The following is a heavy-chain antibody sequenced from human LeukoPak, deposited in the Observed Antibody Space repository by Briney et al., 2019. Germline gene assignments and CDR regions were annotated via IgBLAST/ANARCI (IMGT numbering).Heavy chain of an antibody. J-gene: IGHJ3*02. V-gene: IGHV1-18*01. CDR1: GYSFTSYG. D-gene: IGHD3-9*01. CDR3: ARDLTAFDI. CDR2: ISVYKGNT. Sequence: EASVKVSCKASGYSFTSYGITWVRQAPGQGYEWMGWISVYKGNTNYAQKFQGRVTMTTDTSTSTAYMELRSLRSDDTAIYYCARDLTAFDIWGQGTMVTVSS.